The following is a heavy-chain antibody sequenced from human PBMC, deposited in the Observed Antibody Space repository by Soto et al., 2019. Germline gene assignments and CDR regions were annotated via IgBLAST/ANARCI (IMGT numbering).Heavy chain of an antibody. CDR2: IDNDGSGT. Sequence: EVQLVESWGGLVQPGGSLRLSCAASGIIFTNYWMHWVRQAPGKGLVWVSRIDNDGSGTSYADSVKGRFTISRDNAKNTVYLQINSLRAEDTAGYYCTTVLESWGQGTLVTVSS. D-gene: IGHD3-3*01. J-gene: IGHJ5*02. V-gene: IGHV3-74*01. CDR1: GIIFTNYW. CDR3: TTVLES.